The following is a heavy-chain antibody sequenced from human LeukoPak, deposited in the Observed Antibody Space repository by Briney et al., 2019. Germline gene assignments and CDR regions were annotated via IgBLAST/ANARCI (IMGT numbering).Heavy chain of an antibody. CDR1: GGTVSRYY. D-gene: IGHD3-22*01. V-gene: IGHV4-59*02. CDR3: ASTYSYYYYDSSGYST. Sequence: SETLSLTCTVSGGTVSRYYWSWIRQPPGKGLEWIGDIYYSGSTNYNPSLKSRVPISVDTSKIQFSLMLSSVTAADTAVYYCASTYSYYYYDSSGYSTWGQGTVVSVFS. J-gene: IGHJ5*02. CDR2: IYYSGST.